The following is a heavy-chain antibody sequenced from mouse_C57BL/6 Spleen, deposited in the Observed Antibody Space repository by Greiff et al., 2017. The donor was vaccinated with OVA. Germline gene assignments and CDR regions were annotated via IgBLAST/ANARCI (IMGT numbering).Heavy chain of an antibody. CDR1: GFNIKDDY. Sequence: VQLQQSGAELVRPGASVKLSCTASGFNIKDDYMHWVKQRPEQGLEWIGWIDPENGDTEYASKFQGKATITADTSSNTAYLQLSSLTSEDTAVYYCTTNGYDRYYYAMDYWGQEPQSPSPQ. D-gene: IGHD2-2*01. CDR2: IDPENGDT. J-gene: IGHJ4*01. CDR3: TTNGYDRYYYAMDY. V-gene: IGHV14-4*01.